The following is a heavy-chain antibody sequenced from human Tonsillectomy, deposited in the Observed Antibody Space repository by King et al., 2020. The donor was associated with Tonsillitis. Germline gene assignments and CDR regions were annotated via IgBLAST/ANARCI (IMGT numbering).Heavy chain of an antibody. J-gene: IGHJ6*03. CDR2: LGGGGHDT. CDR3: AKMAGDPYYHYYMDV. Sequence: VQLVESGGGLVQPGGSLRLSCTASGFTFSNFAMSWVRQAPGKGLEWVSALGGGGHDTYSADSVKGRFTISRDNSKNTLYLQLNSLRVEDTASYYCAKMAGDPYYHYYMDVWGKGTTVTVSS. D-gene: IGHD3-10*01. CDR1: GFTFSNFA. V-gene: IGHV3-23*04.